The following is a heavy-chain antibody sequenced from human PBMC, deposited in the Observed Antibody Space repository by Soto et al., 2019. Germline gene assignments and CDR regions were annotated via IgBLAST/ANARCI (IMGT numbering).Heavy chain of an antibody. Sequence: QITLKESGPTLVKPTQTLTLTCTFSGFSLSTSGVGVGWIRQPPGKALEWLALIYWDDDKRYSPSLKSNLTINTDTSKNQVVHTMTNMNPLDTSTYYCAHRRRFCSGNSRYSIWFDPWGKGTLVTVSS. CDR3: AHRRRFCSGNSRYSIWFDP. J-gene: IGHJ5*02. D-gene: IGHD2-15*01. V-gene: IGHV2-5*02. CDR2: IYWDDDK. CDR1: GFSLSTSGVG.